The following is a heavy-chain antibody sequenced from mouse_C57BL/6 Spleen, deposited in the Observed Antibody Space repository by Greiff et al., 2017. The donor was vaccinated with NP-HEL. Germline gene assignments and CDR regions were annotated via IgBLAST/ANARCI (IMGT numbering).Heavy chain of an antibody. CDR1: GYAFSSSW. V-gene: IGHV1-82*01. D-gene: IGHD4-1*01. CDR2: IYPGDGDT. CDR3: ARWTGTFAY. J-gene: IGHJ3*01. Sequence: QVQLKQSGPELVKPGASVKISCKASGYAFSSSWMNWVKQRPGKGLEWIGRIYPGDGDTNYNGKFKGKATLTADKSSSTAYMQLSSLTSEDSAVYFCARWTGTFAYWGQGTLVTVSA.